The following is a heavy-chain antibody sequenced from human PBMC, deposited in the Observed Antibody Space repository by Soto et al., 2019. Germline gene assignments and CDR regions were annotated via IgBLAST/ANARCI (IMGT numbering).Heavy chain of an antibody. CDR1: GYTFTSYA. Sequence: QVQLVQSGAEVKKPGASVKVSCKASGYTFTSYAMHWVRQAPGQRLEWMGWINAGNGNTKYSQKFQGRVTITRDTSASPAYMDLSSLRSEDTAVYYCGSPPEAAAGTFHDYCGMDVRGQGTTVTVSS. V-gene: IGHV1-3*01. CDR2: INAGNGNT. D-gene: IGHD6-13*01. CDR3: GSPPEAAAGTFHDYCGMDV. J-gene: IGHJ6*02.